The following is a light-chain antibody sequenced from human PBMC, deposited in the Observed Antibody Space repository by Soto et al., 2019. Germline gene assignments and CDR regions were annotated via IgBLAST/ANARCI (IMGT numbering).Light chain of an antibody. V-gene: IGKV1-39*01. J-gene: IGKJ1*01. Sequence: DIQMTQSPSSVSASVGDTVTITCRASQNVRSYLNWYQQKPGKAPKLLIYESTTLETGVPSTFSGDGFGTDLTLTISSLHPDDFATYYCQQSFFAPPTFGRGTKVEV. CDR1: QNVRSY. CDR2: EST. CDR3: QQSFFAPPT.